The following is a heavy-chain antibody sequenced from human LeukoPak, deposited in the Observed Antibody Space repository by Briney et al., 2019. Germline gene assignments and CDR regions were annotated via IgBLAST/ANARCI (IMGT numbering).Heavy chain of an antibody. CDR3: ARDHQYDFDY. V-gene: IGHV1-18*01. D-gene: IGHD2-2*01. Sequence: GASVKVSCKASGYTFATSGISWVRQAPGQGLEWMGWIGAYNGNTNYVQKFQGRVTITTETSTSTAYMELRSLRSDDTAMYYCARDHQYDFDYWGQGTLVTVSS. J-gene: IGHJ4*02. CDR2: IGAYNGNT. CDR1: GYTFATSG.